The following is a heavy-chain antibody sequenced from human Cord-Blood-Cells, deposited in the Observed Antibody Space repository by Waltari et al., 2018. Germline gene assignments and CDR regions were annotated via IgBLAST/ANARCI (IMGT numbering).Heavy chain of an antibody. CDR2: ISSSSSYI. D-gene: IGHD6-13*01. CDR1: GFTFSSYS. V-gene: IGHV3-21*01. Sequence: EVQLVESGGGLVKPGGSLRLSCAASGFTFSSYSMTWVRQAPGKGLECVSSISSSSSYIYYADSVKGRFTISRDNAKNSLYLQMNSLRAEDTAVYYCARVSSWYAFDIWGQGTMVTVSS. J-gene: IGHJ3*02. CDR3: ARVSSWYAFDI.